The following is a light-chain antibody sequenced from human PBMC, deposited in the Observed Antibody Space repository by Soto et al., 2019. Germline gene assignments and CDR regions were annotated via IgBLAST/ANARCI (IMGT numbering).Light chain of an antibody. Sequence: DIQMTQVPSTLAASVGDRVTITCRASQTIESWVAWFQQKPGKAPKLLIYKASTLDLGVPSRFSGSGSGTEFTLSISDLQPDDFATYYCQQYENYFWTFGQGTKVEIK. CDR2: KAS. CDR1: QTIESW. CDR3: QQYENYFWT. V-gene: IGKV1-5*03. J-gene: IGKJ1*01.